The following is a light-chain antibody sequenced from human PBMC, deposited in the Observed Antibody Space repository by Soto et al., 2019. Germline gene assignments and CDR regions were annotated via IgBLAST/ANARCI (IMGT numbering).Light chain of an antibody. V-gene: IGKV3-20*01. CDR1: QSVSSSY. Sequence: EIVLTQSPGTLSLSPGERATLSCRASQSVSSSYLAWYQRKPGQAPRLLIYGASSRATGIPDRFSGSGSGTDFTLTISRLEPEDFAVYFCQQYSDLPMTFGQGTRLEIK. CDR3: QQYSDLPMT. J-gene: IGKJ5*01. CDR2: GAS.